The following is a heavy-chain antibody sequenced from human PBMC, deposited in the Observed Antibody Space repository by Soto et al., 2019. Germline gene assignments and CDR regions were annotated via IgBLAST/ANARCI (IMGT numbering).Heavy chain of an antibody. V-gene: IGHV1-3*01. CDR2: INAGNGNT. CDR3: ARCAGYCTNGVCYSSYYYGMDV. Sequence: ASVKVSCKASGYTFTSYAMHWVRQAPGQRLEWMGWINAGNGNTKYSQKFQGRVTITRDTSASTAYMELSSLRSEDTAVYYCARCAGYCTNGVCYSSYYYGMDVWGQGTTVTVSS. J-gene: IGHJ6*02. CDR1: GYTFTSYA. D-gene: IGHD2-8*01.